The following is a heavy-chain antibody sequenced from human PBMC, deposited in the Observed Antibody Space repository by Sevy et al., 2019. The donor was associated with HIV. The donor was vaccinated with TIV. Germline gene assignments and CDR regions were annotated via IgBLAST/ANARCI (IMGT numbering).Heavy chain of an antibody. Sequence: SDTLSLTCTVSGDSITSYYWNWIRQPPGKGLEWLGYIHYSGSTNYNPSLKSRVSISVDTSKNQFSLKLSSVTAADTAVYYCAKGIAVAGPFDYWGQGNLVTVSS. V-gene: IGHV4-59*01. D-gene: IGHD6-19*01. CDR2: IHYSGST. J-gene: IGHJ4*02. CDR3: AKGIAVAGPFDY. CDR1: GDSITSYY.